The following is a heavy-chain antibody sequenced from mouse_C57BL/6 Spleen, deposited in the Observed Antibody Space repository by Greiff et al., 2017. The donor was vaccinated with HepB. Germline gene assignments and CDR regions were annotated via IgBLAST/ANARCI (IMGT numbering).Heavy chain of an antibody. D-gene: IGHD1-2*01. J-gene: IGHJ2*01. Sequence: EVHLVESGGGLVKPGGSLKLSCAASGFAFSSYAMSWVRQTPEKRLEWVATISDGGSYTYYPDNVKGRFTISRDNAKNNLYLQMSHLKSEDTAMYYCPRDHSYFDYWGQGTTLTVSS. V-gene: IGHV5-4*01. CDR2: ISDGGSYT. CDR1: GFAFSSYA. CDR3: PRDHSYFDY.